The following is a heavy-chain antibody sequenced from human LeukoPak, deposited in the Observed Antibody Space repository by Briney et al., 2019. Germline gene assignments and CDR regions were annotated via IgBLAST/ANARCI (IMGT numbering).Heavy chain of an antibody. CDR2: IKSETDGGTT. CDR1: GFTFSNAW. J-gene: IGHJ4*02. CDR3: TTEGVWSGYPKEGY. D-gene: IGHD3-3*01. Sequence: PGGSLRLSCAASGFTFSNAWMSWVRQAPGKGLEWVGRIKSETDGGTTDYAAPVKGRFTISRDDSKNTLYLQMNSLKTEDTAVYYCTTEGVWSGYPKEGYWGQGTLVTVSS. V-gene: IGHV3-15*01.